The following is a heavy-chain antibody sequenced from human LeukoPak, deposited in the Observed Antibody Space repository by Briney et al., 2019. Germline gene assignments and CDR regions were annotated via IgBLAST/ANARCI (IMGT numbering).Heavy chain of an antibody. J-gene: IGHJ6*02. Sequence: SETLSLTCTVSGGSISSHYWSWIRQPPGKGLEWIGYIYYSGSTNYNPSLKSRVTISVDTSKNQFSLKLSSVTAADTAVYYCARLIAARPYYYGMDVWGQGTTVTVSS. CDR1: GGSISSHY. D-gene: IGHD6-6*01. CDR2: IYYSGST. CDR3: ARLIAARPYYYGMDV. V-gene: IGHV4-59*08.